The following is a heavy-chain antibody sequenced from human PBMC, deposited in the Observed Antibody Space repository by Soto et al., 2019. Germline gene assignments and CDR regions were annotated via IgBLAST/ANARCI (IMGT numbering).Heavy chain of an antibody. D-gene: IGHD2-2*02. V-gene: IGHV3-11*04. CDR2: ISRSGNTM. J-gene: IGHJ3*02. CDR3: VRVGRSSTSCNTGCAFDI. Sequence: GGSLRLSGAASGFTFWDYDMSWIGQAPGQGLELVSFISRSGNTMYYGDNVKVRFTISRDNAENSVFLQIITLRAEDTAVYYCVRVGRSSTSCNTGCAFDIWGQGTMVTVSS. CDR1: GFTFWDYD.